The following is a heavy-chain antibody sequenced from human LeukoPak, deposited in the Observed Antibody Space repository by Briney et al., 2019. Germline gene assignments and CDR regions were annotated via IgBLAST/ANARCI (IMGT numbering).Heavy chain of an antibody. CDR1: GYTFTSYA. CDR2: INAGNGNT. D-gene: IGHD6-13*01. Sequence: GAAVKVSCKASGYTFTSYAMHWVRQAPGQRLEWMGWINAGNGNTKYSQKFQGRVTITRDTSAGTAYMELSILISEDTAVYYCARVDNQQQLVQDWCDPWGQATLVTVPS. CDR3: ARVDNQQQLVQDWCDP. J-gene: IGHJ5*02. V-gene: IGHV1-3*01.